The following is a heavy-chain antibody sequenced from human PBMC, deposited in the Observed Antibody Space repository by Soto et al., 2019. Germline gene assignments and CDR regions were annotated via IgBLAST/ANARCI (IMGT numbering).Heavy chain of an antibody. CDR3: ARVGVRIAVAGTTPYDSSGYYYAFDF. J-gene: IGHJ4*02. CDR1: GGTFSSYA. Sequence: ASVPVSRQASGGTFSSYAISGVRQAPGQGLEWMGGIIPIFGTANYAQKFQGRVTITADESTSTAYMELSSLRSEDTAVYYCARVGVRIAVAGTTPYDSSGYYYAFDFWGQGTLVTVSS. D-gene: IGHD3-22*01. V-gene: IGHV1-69*13. CDR2: IIPIFGTA.